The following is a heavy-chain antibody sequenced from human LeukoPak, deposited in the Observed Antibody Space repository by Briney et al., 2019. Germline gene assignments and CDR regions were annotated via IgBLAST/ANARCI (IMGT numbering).Heavy chain of an antibody. CDR1: GGSISSGGYY. V-gene: IGHV4-31*03. D-gene: IGHD3-16*02. Sequence: SETLSLTCTVSGGSISSGGYYWSWIRQHPGKGLEWIGYIYYSGSTYYNPSLKSRVTISVDTSKNQFSLKLSSVTAADTAVYYCARVNMITFGGVIVPYGYYFDYWGQGTLVTVSS. J-gene: IGHJ4*02. CDR3: ARVNMITFGGVIVPYGYYFDY. CDR2: IYYSGST.